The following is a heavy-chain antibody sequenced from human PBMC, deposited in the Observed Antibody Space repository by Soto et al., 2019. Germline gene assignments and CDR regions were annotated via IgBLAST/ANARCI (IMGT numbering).Heavy chain of an antibody. CDR2: INHSGST. J-gene: IGHJ6*02. D-gene: IGHD4-17*01. CDR3: ARGLLTQLTTVTGGDYYYYGMDV. Sequence: SETLSLTCAVYGGSFSGYYWSWIRQPPGKGLEWIGEINHSGSTNYNPSLKSRVTISVDTSKNQFSLKLSSVTAADTAVYYCARGLLTQLTTVTGGDYYYYGMDVWGQGTTVTVSS. V-gene: IGHV4-34*01. CDR1: GGSFSGYY.